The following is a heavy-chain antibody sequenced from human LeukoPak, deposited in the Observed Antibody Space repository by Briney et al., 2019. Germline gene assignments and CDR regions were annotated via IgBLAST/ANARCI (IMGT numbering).Heavy chain of an antibody. CDR2: ISTGSSYI. J-gene: IGHJ6*01. CDR3: ARDDAEVAGTDFPPKHYYGMDV. CDR1: GFTFSSYW. Sequence: PGGSLRLSCAASGFTFSSYWMSWVRQTPGKGLEWVSSISTGSSYIYYADSVKGRFTISRDNAKNSLYLQMNSLRVEDTAVYYCARDDAEVAGTDFPPKHYYGMDVWGLGTTVTVSS. V-gene: IGHV3-21*01. D-gene: IGHD3/OR15-3a*01.